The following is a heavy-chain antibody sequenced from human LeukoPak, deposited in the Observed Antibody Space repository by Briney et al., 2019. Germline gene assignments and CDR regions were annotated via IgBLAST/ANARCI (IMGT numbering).Heavy chain of an antibody. V-gene: IGHV4-34*01. CDR3: ARGVFLRSWFDP. CDR2: INHRGST. D-gene: IGHD2/OR15-2a*01. J-gene: IGHJ5*02. Sequence: SETLSLTCAVYGGSFSGYYWSWIRQPPGKGLEWIGEINHRGSTNYNPSLKSRVTISVDTSKNQFSLKLSSVTAADTAVYYCARGVFLRSWFDPWGQGTLVTVSS. CDR1: GGSFSGYY.